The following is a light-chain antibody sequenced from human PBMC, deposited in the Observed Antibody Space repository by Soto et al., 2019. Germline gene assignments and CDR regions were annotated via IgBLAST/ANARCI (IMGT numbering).Light chain of an antibody. CDR2: GAS. Sequence: TQSPATVSVSLVERATLSCRASQSVSSNLAWYQQKPGQAPRILIYGASSRATGIPDRFSGSGSGTDFTLTISRLEPEDFAVYYCQQYGSSPPWTFGQGTKVDIK. CDR1: QSVSSN. V-gene: IGKV3-20*01. CDR3: QQYGSSPPWT. J-gene: IGKJ1*01.